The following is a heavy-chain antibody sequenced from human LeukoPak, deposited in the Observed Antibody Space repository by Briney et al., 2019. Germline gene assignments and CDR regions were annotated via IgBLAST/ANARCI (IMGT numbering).Heavy chain of an antibody. Sequence: SETLSLTCTVSGDSITSSSDFWGWIRQPPGKGLEWLGRIYYSGSTYYNPSLKRRVTISVDTSKNQFSLKLSSVTAADTAVYYCARHRGGGYYGSGSFYKANWFDPWGQGTLVTVSS. D-gene: IGHD3-10*01. CDR2: IYYSGST. J-gene: IGHJ5*02. V-gene: IGHV4-39*01. CDR1: GDSITSSSDF. CDR3: ARHRGGGYYGSGSFYKANWFDP.